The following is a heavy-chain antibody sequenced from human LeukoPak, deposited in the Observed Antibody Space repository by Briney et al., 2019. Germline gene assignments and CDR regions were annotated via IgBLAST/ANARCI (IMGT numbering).Heavy chain of an antibody. D-gene: IGHD6-19*01. CDR3: ARAPWLVGDYFDY. J-gene: IGHJ4*02. CDR1: GFTFSSYA. CDR2: ISYDGSNK. V-gene: IGHV3-30*04. Sequence: GSPLRLFCAASGFTFSSYAMHCLRQAPGKGLEWVAVISYDGSNKYYADSVKARFPISRDNSKNTQYLQMNSLRAEDTAVYYCARAPWLVGDYFDYWDQGTLVTVSS.